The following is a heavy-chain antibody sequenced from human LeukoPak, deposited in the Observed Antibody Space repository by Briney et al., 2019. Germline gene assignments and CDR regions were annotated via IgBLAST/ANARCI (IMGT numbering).Heavy chain of an antibody. CDR3: ARDPADGDYVDY. J-gene: IGHJ4*02. V-gene: IGHV3-23*01. D-gene: IGHD4-17*01. CDR2: ISGSGGST. Sequence: GGSLRLSCAASGFTFSSYAMSWVRQAPGKGLEWVSAISGSGGSTYYADSVKGRFTISRDNSKNTLYLQMNSLRAEDTAVYYCARDPADGDYVDYWGQGTLVTVSS. CDR1: GFTFSSYA.